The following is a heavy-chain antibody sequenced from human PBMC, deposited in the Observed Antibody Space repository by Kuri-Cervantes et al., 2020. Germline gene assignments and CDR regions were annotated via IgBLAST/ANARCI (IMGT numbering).Heavy chain of an antibody. CDR1: GYTFTSYD. Sequence: ASVKVSCKASGYTFTSYDINWVRQATGQGLEWMGWMNPNSGNTGYAQKFQGRVTMTRNTSISTAYMELRSLRSDDTAVYHCARDSYGSGRNFDYWGQGTLVTVSS. CDR2: MNPNSGNT. D-gene: IGHD3-10*01. V-gene: IGHV1-8*01. J-gene: IGHJ4*02. CDR3: ARDSYGSGRNFDY.